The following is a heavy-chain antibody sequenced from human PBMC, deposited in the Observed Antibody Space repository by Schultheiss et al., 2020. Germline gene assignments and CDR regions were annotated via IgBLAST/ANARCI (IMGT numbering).Heavy chain of an antibody. CDR3: AKLSELLAAAGYFDY. V-gene: IGHV3-30-3*02. J-gene: IGHJ4*02. D-gene: IGHD6-13*01. Sequence: GGSLRLSCAASGFTFSSYAMHWVRQAPGKGLEWVAVISYDGSNKYYADSVKGRFTISRDNSKNTLYLQMNSLRAEDTAVYYCAKLSELLAAAGYFDYWGQGTLVTVSS. CDR2: ISYDGSNK. CDR1: GFTFSSYA.